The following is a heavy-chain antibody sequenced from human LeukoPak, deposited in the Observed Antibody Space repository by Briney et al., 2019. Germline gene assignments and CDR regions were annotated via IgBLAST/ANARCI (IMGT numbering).Heavy chain of an antibody. CDR1: GFTFSDYY. D-gene: IGHD3-22*01. CDR3: ARDLGYYYDSSGHITRAAAFDI. CDR2: ITSSGGTI. V-gene: IGHV3-11*04. J-gene: IGHJ3*02. Sequence: GGSLRLSCAASGFTFSDYYMTWFRQAPGKGLEWVSYITSSGGTIFYTDSVKGRFIVSRDNAESSLYLQMNILRAEDTAVYYCARDLGYYYDSSGHITRAAAFDIWGQGTMVTVSS.